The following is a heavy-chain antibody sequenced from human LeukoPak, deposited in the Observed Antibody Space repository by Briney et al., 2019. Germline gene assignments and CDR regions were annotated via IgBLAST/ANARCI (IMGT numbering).Heavy chain of an antibody. Sequence: SETLSLTCTVSGGSISISSYYWCWIRQPPGKFLDWIGSIYYSGSTYYNPSLKSRVTISVDTSKNQFSLKLSSVTAADTAVYYCARQMVRGANPYFDYWGQGTLVTVSS. CDR1: GGSISISSYY. CDR3: ARQMVRGANPYFDY. D-gene: IGHD3-10*01. J-gene: IGHJ4*02. V-gene: IGHV4-39*01. CDR2: IYYSGST.